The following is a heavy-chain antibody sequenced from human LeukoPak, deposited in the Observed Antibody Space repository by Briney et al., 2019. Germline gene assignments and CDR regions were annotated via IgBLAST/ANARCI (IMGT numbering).Heavy chain of an antibody. Sequence: GGSLRLSCPASGFTFSTYAMHWVRQAPGKGLEWVSYIRSSSSTIYYADSVKGRFTISRDNAKNSLYLQMNSLRAEDTAVYYCARVLRVVVIKRDAFDIWGQGTVVTVSS. CDR3: ARVLRVVVIKRDAFDI. CDR2: IRSSSSTI. J-gene: IGHJ3*02. D-gene: IGHD3-22*01. CDR1: GFTFSTYA. V-gene: IGHV3-48*04.